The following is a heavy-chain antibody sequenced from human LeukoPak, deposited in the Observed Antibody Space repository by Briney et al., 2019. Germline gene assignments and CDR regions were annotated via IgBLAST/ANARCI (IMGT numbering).Heavy chain of an antibody. CDR2: INHSGST. CDR1: GGSFSGYY. CDR3: ARTIPGIVMYYFDY. V-gene: IGHV4-34*01. D-gene: IGHD2/OR15-2a*01. J-gene: IGHJ4*02. Sequence: KPSETLSLTCAVYGGSFSGYYWSWIRQPPGKGLEWIGEINHSGSTNYNPSLKSRVTISVDTSKNQFSLKLSSVTAADTAVYYCARTIPGIVMYYFDYWGQGTLVTVSS.